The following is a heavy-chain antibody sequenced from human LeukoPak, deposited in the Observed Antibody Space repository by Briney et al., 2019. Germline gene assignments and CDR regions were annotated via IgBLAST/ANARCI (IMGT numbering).Heavy chain of an antibody. CDR1: GFTFSSYV. J-gene: IGHJ5*02. CDR2: ISYDGSNE. CDR3: ARDNPRDGRNWFDP. D-gene: IGHD5-24*01. Sequence: GRSLRLSCAASGFTFSSYVMHWVRQAPGKGLEWVAIISYDGSNEYYADSVKGRFTISRDNSKNTLYLQMNSLRAADTAVYYCARDNPRDGRNWFDPWGQGTLVIVSS. V-gene: IGHV3-30*04.